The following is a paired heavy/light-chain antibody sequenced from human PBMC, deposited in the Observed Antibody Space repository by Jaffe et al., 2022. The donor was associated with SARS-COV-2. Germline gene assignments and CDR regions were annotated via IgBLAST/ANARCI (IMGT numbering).Light chain of an antibody. CDR3: IQTLQTRT. J-gene: IGKJ1*01. CDR1: QSLLHSNGYNY. Sequence: DIVMTQSPLSLPVTPGEPASISCRSSQSLLHSNGYNYLDWYLQKPGQSPQLLIYLGSNRASGVPDRFSGSGSGTDFTLKISRVEAEDVGVYYCIQTLQTRTFGQGTKVEIK. CDR2: LGS. V-gene: IGKV2-28*01.
Heavy chain of an antibody. Sequence: VQLVESGGGLVQPGGSLRLSCAASGFTFSNYWMSWVRQAPGKGLEWVANIKQGGSEKYYVDSVKGRFTISRDNAKNSLHLQMNSLRVDDTAVYYCAALDSAMISSPGYWGQGTLVTVSS. V-gene: IGHV3-7*01. J-gene: IGHJ4*02. CDR2: IKQGGSEK. D-gene: IGHD5-18*01. CDR1: GFTFSNYW. CDR3: AALDSAMISSPGY.